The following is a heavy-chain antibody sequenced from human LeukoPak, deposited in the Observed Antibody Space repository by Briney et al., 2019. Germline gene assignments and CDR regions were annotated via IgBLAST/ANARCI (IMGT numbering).Heavy chain of an antibody. V-gene: IGHV4-59*01. J-gene: IGHJ4*02. Sequence: FETLSLTCTVSGGSISRYYWSWIRQPPGKGLGWIGYIYYSGSTNYNPSLKSRVTISVDTSKNQFSLKLSSVTAADTAVYYCAISYSSVYPFYFGGQGPVVTVSS. CDR2: IYYSGST. D-gene: IGHD6-19*01. CDR1: GGSISRYY. CDR3: AISYSSVYPFYF.